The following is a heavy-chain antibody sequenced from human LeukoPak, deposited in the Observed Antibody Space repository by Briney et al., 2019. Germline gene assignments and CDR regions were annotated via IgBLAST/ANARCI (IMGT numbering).Heavy chain of an antibody. CDR3: ARGFRGASFDY. D-gene: IGHD1-26*01. CDR2: IYHSGSA. Sequence: SETLSLTCTVSGGSINSYYWSWIRQPPGKGLEWIGYIYHSGSANYKPSLKSRVTISEDTSKKQFSLKVSSVTAADTAVYYCARGFRGASFDYWGQGTLVTVSS. J-gene: IGHJ4*02. V-gene: IGHV4-59*01. CDR1: GGSINSYY.